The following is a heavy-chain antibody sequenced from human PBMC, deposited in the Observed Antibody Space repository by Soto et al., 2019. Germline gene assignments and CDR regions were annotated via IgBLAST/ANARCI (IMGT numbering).Heavy chain of an antibody. CDR2: IYYSGNT. Sequence: PPGKGLEWIGYIYYSGNTNYNPSLKSRVTISVDTSKNQFSLKLSSVTAADTAMYYCARLPWADYGGIFDPWGQGTLVTVSS. CDR3: ARLPWADYGGIFDP. V-gene: IGHV4-61*07. D-gene: IGHD4-17*01. J-gene: IGHJ5*02.